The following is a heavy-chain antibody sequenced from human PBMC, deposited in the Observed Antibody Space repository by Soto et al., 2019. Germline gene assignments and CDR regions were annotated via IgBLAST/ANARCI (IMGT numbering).Heavy chain of an antibody. D-gene: IGHD4-17*01. J-gene: IGHJ5*02. CDR2: IYYSGST. V-gene: IGHV4-59*01. Sequence: QVQLQESGPGLVKPSETLSLTCTVSGGSMSNYYWSWIRQSPGKGLELIGYIYYSGSTNYNPSLKSRVTISVDTSKNQFPLKLSSVTAADTAVYYCARRAVTKTYNWFDPWGQGTLVTVSS. CDR1: GGSMSNYY. CDR3: ARRAVTKTYNWFDP.